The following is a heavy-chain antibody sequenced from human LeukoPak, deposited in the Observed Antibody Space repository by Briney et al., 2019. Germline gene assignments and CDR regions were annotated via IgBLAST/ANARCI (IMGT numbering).Heavy chain of an antibody. CDR3: ARDVLWFGELLYRSGFDY. CDR1: GESFSGYY. V-gene: IGHV4-34*01. Sequence: PSETLSLTCAVYGESFSGYYWSWIRQPPGKALEWIGQINESESTNYNPSLKSRVTISVDTSKNQFSLTLNSVTAADTAVYYCARDVLWFGELLYRSGFDYWGQGTLVTVSS. D-gene: IGHD3-10*01. J-gene: IGHJ4*02. CDR2: INESEST.